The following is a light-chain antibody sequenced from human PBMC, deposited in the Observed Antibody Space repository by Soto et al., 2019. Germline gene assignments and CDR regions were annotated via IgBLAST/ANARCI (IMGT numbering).Light chain of an antibody. J-gene: IGKJ2*01. CDR1: QSASSSY. CDR2: GAS. Sequence: EIVLTQSPGTLSLSPGARGTLSCRASQSASSSYLAWYQQKPGQAPRLLIYGASSRATGIPDRFSGSGSGTDFTLTISRLEPEDFAVYYCQQYGSSPVTFGQGTKLEIK. CDR3: QQYGSSPVT. V-gene: IGKV3-20*01.